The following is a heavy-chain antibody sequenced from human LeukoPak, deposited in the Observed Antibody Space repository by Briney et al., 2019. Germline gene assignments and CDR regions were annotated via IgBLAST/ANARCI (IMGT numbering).Heavy chain of an antibody. CDR1: GGSISSDSYY. Sequence: IPSETLSLTCTVSGGSISSDSYYWSWIRQPAGKGLEWIGRIYTSGSTNYNPSLKSRVTISVDTSRNQFSLKVNSVTAADTAVYYCARGVQWRSYYYGMNVWGQGTTVTVSS. J-gene: IGHJ6*02. CDR3: ARGVQWRSYYYGMNV. CDR2: IYTSGST. D-gene: IGHD6-19*01. V-gene: IGHV4-61*02.